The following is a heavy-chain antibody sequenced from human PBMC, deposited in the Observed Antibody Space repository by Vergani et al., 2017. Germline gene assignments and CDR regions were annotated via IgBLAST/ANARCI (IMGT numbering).Heavy chain of an antibody. CDR2: IYYSGST. J-gene: IGHJ3*02. D-gene: IGHD3-22*01. CDR1: GGSISSYY. V-gene: IGHV4-59*01. Sequence: QVQLQESGPGLVKPSETLSLTCTVSGGSISSYYWSWIRQPPGKGLEWIGYIYYSGSTNYNPSLKSRVTISVDTAKNQFSLKLRSVTAADTAVYYCARGIYDSSGYYYSVAFDIWGQGTMVTVSS. CDR3: ARGIYDSSGYYYSVAFDI.